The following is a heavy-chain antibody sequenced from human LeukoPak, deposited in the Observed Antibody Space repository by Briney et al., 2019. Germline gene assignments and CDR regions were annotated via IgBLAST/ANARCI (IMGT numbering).Heavy chain of an antibody. D-gene: IGHD5-24*01. J-gene: IGHJ5*02. CDR1: GGTFSSYA. CDR3: ARDSDGYKGIDP. V-gene: IGHV1-69*05. Sequence: SVKVSCKASGGTFSSYAISWVRQAPGQGLEWMGGIIPIFGTANYAQKFQGRVTMTTDTSTSTAYMELRSLRSDDTAVYYCARDSDGYKGIDPWGQGTLVTVSS. CDR2: IIPIFGTA.